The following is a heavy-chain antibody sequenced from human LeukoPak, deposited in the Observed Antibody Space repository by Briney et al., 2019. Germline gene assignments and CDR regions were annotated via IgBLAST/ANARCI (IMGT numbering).Heavy chain of an antibody. CDR2: IWYDGSNK. J-gene: IGHJ4*02. CDR3: ARDTDGDYNFDY. CDR1: GFTFSNQC. Sequence: GSLKLSFSASGFTFSNQCIHLVRQASGKGLEGVALIWYDGSNKYYADSVKGRFTISRDNSENTLYVQMNSLRAEDTAVYYCARDTDGDYNFDYWGQGTLVTVSS. D-gene: IGHD4-17*01. V-gene: IGHV3-33*08.